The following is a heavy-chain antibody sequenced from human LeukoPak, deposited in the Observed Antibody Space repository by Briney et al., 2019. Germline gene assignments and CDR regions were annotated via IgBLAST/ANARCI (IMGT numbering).Heavy chain of an antibody. CDR1: GGSFSGYY. Sequence: SETLSLTCAVYGGSFSGYYWSWIRQPPGKGLEWIGEINHSGSTNYNPSLKSRVTISVDTSKNQFSLKLSSVTAANTAVYYCARLTGRTYYYYGMDVWGQGTTVTVSS. CDR3: ARLTGRTYYYYGMDV. D-gene: IGHD7-27*01. CDR2: INHSGST. V-gene: IGHV4-34*01. J-gene: IGHJ6*02.